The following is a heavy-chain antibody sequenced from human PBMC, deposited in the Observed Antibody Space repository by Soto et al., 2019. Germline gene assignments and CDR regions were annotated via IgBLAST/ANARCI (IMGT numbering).Heavy chain of an antibody. V-gene: IGHV4-59*01. J-gene: IGHJ4*02. D-gene: IGHD2-21*02. CDR3: ARVPSVVTRRSTYYFDY. Sequence: SATLSLTCTVSGGSISSYYWSWIRQPPGKGLEWIGYIYYSGSTNYNPSLKSRVTISVDTSKNQFSLKLSSVTAADTAVYYCARVPSVVTRRSTYYFDYWGQGTLVTVSS. CDR2: IYYSGST. CDR1: GGSISSYY.